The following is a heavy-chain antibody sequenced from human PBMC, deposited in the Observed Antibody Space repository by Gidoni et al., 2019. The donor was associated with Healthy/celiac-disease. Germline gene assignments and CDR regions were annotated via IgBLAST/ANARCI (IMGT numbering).Heavy chain of an antibody. D-gene: IGHD6-6*01. CDR2: ISSSSSYI. J-gene: IGHJ4*02. CDR1: GFTFSSYS. Sequence: EVQLVESGGGLVTPGGSLGLSCASSGFTFSSYSMNWVRQAPGKGLAWVSSISSSSSYIDYADSVKGRFTISRDNAKNSLYLQMNSLRAEDTAVYYCARAPYPARYFDYWGQGTLVTVSS. CDR3: ARAPYPARYFDY. V-gene: IGHV3-21*01.